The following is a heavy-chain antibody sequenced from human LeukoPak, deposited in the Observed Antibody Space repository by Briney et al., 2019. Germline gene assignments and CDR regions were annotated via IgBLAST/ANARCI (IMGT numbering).Heavy chain of an antibody. V-gene: IGHV3-66*01. Sequence: GGSLRLSCAASGFTVTSNHMNWVRQAPGKGLEWVSIIYTGGTTHYADSLKDRFLIFRDDSINTLYLQMNSLRAEDTAVYYCARGSSSYYFDYWGQGTLVTISS. D-gene: IGHD6-6*01. CDR3: ARGSSSYYFDY. CDR2: IYTGGTT. CDR1: GFTVTSNH. J-gene: IGHJ4*02.